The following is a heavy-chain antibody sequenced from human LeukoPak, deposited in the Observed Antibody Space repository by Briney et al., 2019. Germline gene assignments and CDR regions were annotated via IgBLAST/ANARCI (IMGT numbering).Heavy chain of an antibody. CDR3: ANIRGYFDY. CDR2: IYYSGGT. V-gene: IGHV4-59*08. J-gene: IGHJ4*02. Sequence: SETLSLTCTVSGGSISSYYWSWIRQPPGKGLEWIGYIYYSGGTKYNPSLKSRVTVSVDTSKNQFSLHLTSVTASDTAVYYCANIRGYFDYWGQGTLVTVSS. CDR1: GGSISSYY.